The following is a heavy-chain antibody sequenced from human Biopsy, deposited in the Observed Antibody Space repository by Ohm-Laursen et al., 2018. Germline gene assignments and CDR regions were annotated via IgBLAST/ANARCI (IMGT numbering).Heavy chain of an antibody. Sequence: LSLTCAASGFTFPSFTMSWVRQAPGKGLQWVSGISGSGGNTYYANSARGRFNISRDNSKSRLYLQMTGLRAEDSALYYCAKDPDFWRGGEGDFWGRGTLVTVSS. J-gene: IGHJ4*02. CDR3: AKDPDFWRGGEGDF. CDR2: ISGSGGNT. V-gene: IGHV3-23*01. CDR1: GFTFPSFT. D-gene: IGHD3-3*01.